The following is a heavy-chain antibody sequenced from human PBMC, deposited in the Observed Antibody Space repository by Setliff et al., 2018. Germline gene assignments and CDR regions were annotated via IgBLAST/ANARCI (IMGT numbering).Heavy chain of an antibody. CDR1: GGSISSGGYY. CDR3: ARQAVAGSDAFDI. J-gene: IGHJ3*02. V-gene: IGHV4-31*03. CDR2: IYYSGST. Sequence: PSETLSLTCTVSGGSISSGGYYWSWIRQHPGKGLEWIGYIYYSGSTYYNPSLKSRVTISVDTSKNQFSLKLSSVTAADTAMYYCARQAVAGSDAFDIWGQGTMVTVSS. D-gene: IGHD6-19*01.